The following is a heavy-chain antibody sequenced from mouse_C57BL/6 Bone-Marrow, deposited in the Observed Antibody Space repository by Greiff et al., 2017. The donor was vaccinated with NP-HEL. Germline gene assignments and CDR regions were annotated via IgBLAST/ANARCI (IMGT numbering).Heavy chain of an antibody. CDR2: ISYSGST. CDR1: GYSITSDY. Sequence: EVKLMESGPGLAKPSQTLSLTCSVTGYSITSDYWNWIRKFPGNKLEYMGYISYSGSTYYNPSLKSRISITRDTSKNQYYLQLNSVTTEDTATYYCARLIYDGYPHWYFDVWGTGTTVTVST. J-gene: IGHJ1*03. D-gene: IGHD2-3*01. V-gene: IGHV3-8*01. CDR3: ARLIYDGYPHWYFDV.